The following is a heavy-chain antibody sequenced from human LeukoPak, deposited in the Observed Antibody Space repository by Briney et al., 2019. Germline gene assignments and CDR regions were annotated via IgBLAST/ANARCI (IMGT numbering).Heavy chain of an antibody. J-gene: IGHJ4*02. CDR2: IYTSGST. Sequence: PSETLSLTCTVSGGSISSSSYYWSWIRQPAGKGLEWIGRIYTSGSTNYNPSLKSRVTISVDTSKNQFSLKLSSVTAADTAVYYCARNNFTFGGVPFDYWGQGTLVTVSS. V-gene: IGHV4-61*02. D-gene: IGHD3-16*01. CDR1: GGSISSSSYY. CDR3: ARNNFTFGGVPFDY.